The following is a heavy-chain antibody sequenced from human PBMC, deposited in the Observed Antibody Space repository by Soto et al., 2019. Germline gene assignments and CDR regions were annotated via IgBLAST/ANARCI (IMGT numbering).Heavy chain of an antibody. J-gene: IGHJ6*02. V-gene: IGHV4-34*01. CDR2: INHRGGT. CDR1: GGSFSRYY. Sequence: SETLSLTCAVYGGSFSRYYWSWIRQPPGKGREWIGDINHRGGTSYNPSLQSRVTISVDTSKKQCSLKLSSVTAADTAVYYCVRQGFGRLHGLVDVWGXGTTGTV. CDR3: VRQGFGRLHGLVDV. D-gene: IGHD3-10*01.